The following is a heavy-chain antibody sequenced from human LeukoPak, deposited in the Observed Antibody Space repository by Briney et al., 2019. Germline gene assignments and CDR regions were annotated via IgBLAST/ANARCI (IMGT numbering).Heavy chain of an antibody. CDR1: GYTFTSYG. D-gene: IGHD2-2*01. J-gene: IGHJ6*04. Sequence: ASVTVSCKASGYTFTSYGISWVRQAPGQGLEWMGWISAYNGNTNYAQKLQGRVTMTTDTSTSTAYMELRSLRSDDTAVYYCARDLIYCSSASCPRLGYYYGMDVWGKGTTVTVSS. CDR2: ISAYNGNT. V-gene: IGHV1-18*04. CDR3: ARDLIYCSSASCPRLGYYYGMDV.